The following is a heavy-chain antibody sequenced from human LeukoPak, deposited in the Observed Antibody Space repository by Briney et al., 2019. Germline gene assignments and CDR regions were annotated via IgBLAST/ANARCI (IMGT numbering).Heavy chain of an antibody. CDR1: GGSISSSRYY. CDR3: ARRSRDCGGDCYSDY. V-gene: IGHV4-39*07. Sequence: PSETLSLTCTASGGSISSSRYYWGWIRQPPGKGLEWIGSIYYSGSTYYNPSLKSRVTISVDTSKNQFSLKLSSVTAADTAVYYCARRSRDCGGDCYSDYWGQGTLVTVSS. J-gene: IGHJ4*02. D-gene: IGHD2-21*02. CDR2: IYYSGST.